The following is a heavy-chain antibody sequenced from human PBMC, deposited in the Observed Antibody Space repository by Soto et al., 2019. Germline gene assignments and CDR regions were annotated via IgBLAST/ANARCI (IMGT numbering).Heavy chain of an antibody. CDR3: ERVQTLRFLQWFPDF. Sequence: GGSLRLSCAASGFTVSSNYMTWVRQAPGKGLEWVSVIYSGGSTYYADSVKGRFSISRDNSKNTLYLQMNSLRAEDTAVYYCERVQTLRFLQWFPDFWGQGTLVTVYS. J-gene: IGHJ4*02. CDR2: IYSGGST. V-gene: IGHV3-53*01. D-gene: IGHD3-3*01. CDR1: GFTVSSNY.